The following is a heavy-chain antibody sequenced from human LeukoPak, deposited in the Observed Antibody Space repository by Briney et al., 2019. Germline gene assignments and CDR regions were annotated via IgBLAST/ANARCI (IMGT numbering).Heavy chain of an antibody. J-gene: IGHJ4*02. V-gene: IGHV4-34*01. Sequence: SETLSLTCAVYGGSFSGYYWSWIRQPPGKGLEWIGEINHSGSTNYNPSLKSRVTISVDTSKNQFSLKLSSVTAADTAVYYCASESSSWTGGVYFDYWGQGTLVTVSS. D-gene: IGHD6-13*01. CDR2: INHSGST. CDR1: GGSFSGYY. CDR3: ASESSSWTGGVYFDY.